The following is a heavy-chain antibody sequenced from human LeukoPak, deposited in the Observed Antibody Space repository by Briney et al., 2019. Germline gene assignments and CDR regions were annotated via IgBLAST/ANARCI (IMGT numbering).Heavy chain of an antibody. V-gene: IGHV3-74*01. CDR3: GREDRFGYNYAYGLDV. D-gene: IGHD5-18*01. Sequence: PGGSLRLSCAASGITFSNYWMHWVRQAPGKGLVWVSRIDTDGSDTTYADSVKGRFTISRDNAKNTLYLQMSSLRAEDTAVYYCGREDRFGYNYAYGLDVWGPGTTVTVS. CDR2: IDTDGSDT. J-gene: IGHJ6*02. CDR1: GITFSNYW.